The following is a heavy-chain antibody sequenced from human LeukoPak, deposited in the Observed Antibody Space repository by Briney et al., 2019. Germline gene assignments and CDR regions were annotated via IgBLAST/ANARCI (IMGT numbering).Heavy chain of an antibody. Sequence: PGGSLRLSCAASGFSFSNYWLHWVRQAPGKGLEWVANIKQDGSEKNYVDSVKGRFTISRDNAKNSLYLQMNSLRAEDTAVYYCAGALDVWGQGTTVTVSS. CDR2: IKQDGSEK. CDR3: AGALDV. V-gene: IGHV3-7*04. J-gene: IGHJ6*02. CDR1: GFSFSNYW.